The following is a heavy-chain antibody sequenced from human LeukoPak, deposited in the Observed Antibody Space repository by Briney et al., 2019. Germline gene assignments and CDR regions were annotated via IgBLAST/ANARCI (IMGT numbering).Heavy chain of an antibody. V-gene: IGHV1-8*01. CDR2: MNPNSGNT. CDR1: GYTFTSYD. Sequence: ASVTVSFTASGYTFTSYDIHWVRQATGQGLEWMGWMNPNSGNTGYSQKFQGRVTMTRNTSISTAYMEMSSLRSEDTAVYYCGRIVYYYDSSGYSLYYWGQGTLVTVSS. D-gene: IGHD3-22*01. J-gene: IGHJ4*02. CDR3: GRIVYYYDSSGYSLYY.